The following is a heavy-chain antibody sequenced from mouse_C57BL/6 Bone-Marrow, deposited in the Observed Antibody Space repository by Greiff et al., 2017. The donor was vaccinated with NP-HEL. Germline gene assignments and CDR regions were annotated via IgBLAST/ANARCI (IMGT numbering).Heavy chain of an antibody. Sequence: EVQRVESGGGLVKPGGSLKLSCAASGFTFSSYAMSWVRQTPEKRLEWVATISDGGSYTYYPDNVKGRFTISRDNAKNNLYLQMSHLKSEDTAMYYCARAQLAHWYFDVWGTGTTVTVSS. CDR2: ISDGGSYT. V-gene: IGHV5-4*01. CDR3: ARAQLAHWYFDV. J-gene: IGHJ1*03. D-gene: IGHD4-1*02. CDR1: GFTFSSYA.